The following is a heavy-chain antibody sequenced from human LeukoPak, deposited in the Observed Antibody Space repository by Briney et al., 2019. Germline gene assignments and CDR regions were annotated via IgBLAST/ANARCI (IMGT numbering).Heavy chain of an antibody. D-gene: IGHD6-19*01. Sequence: ASETLSLTCTVSGGSISSSSYYWGWIRQPPRKGLEWIGSIYYSGSTYYNPSLKSRVTISTDAPKNQFSLKLSSVIAADTAVYYCAMAVTGPYNWFDPWGQGTLVTVSS. V-gene: IGHV4-39*01. CDR1: GGSISSSSYY. J-gene: IGHJ5*02. CDR2: IYYSGST. CDR3: AMAVTGPYNWFDP.